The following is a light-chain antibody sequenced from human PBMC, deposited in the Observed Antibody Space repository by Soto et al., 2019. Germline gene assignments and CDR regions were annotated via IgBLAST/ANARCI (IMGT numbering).Light chain of an antibody. CDR3: QQRRNWPT. Sequence: EIVLTQSPATLSLSPGERATLSCRASQSVSSYLAWYQQKPGQAPRLLIYDASNRATGIPARFSGSGSGTDFTLPISSLELEDFAVYYCQQRRNWPTFGGGTKVEIK. J-gene: IGKJ4*01. CDR1: QSVSSY. CDR2: DAS. V-gene: IGKV3-11*01.